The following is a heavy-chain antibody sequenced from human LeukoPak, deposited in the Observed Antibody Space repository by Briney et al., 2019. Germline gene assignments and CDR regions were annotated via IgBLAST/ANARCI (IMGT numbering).Heavy chain of an antibody. D-gene: IGHD3-3*01. CDR1: GFSFDDYA. CDR2: ISWNSGSE. V-gene: IGHV3-9*01. Sequence: GGSLRLSCAASGFSFDDYAMHWLRQAPGKGLQWVSGISWNSGSEGYADSVKGRFTISRDNAKNSLYLQMNSLRAEDTALYYCAKDRAVGVSYYYYGMDVWGQGTTVTVSS. J-gene: IGHJ6*02. CDR3: AKDRAVGVSYYYYGMDV.